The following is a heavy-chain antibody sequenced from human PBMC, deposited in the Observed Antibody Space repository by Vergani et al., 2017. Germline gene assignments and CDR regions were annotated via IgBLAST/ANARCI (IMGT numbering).Heavy chain of an antibody. Sequence: QVQLVQSGPELNKPRSSVHVSCTPSRRTFSRYPLRCLRQAPGQGLAWMRGLIPIFGTANYAQKFQGRVTITADKSTSTAYMELSSLRSEDTAVYYCARGGPSMTDAFDIWGQGTMVTVSS. V-gene: IGHV1-69*06. CDR1: RRTFSRYP. CDR2: LIPIFGTA. CDR3: ARGGPSMTDAFDI. J-gene: IGHJ3*02. D-gene: IGHD2/OR15-2a*01.